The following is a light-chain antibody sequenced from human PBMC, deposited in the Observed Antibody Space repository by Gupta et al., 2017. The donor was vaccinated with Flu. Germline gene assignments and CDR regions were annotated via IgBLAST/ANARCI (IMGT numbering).Light chain of an antibody. J-gene: IGKJ2*01. Sequence: DIVLPQSPSSLAASVGDRVIISCRASQTLGTFFNWYQQKPGKAPRLLIYAVSNLQSGVPARFIGSGSGTDFTLTISRVEPEDFATYYCQQTYSGPSTFGQGT. V-gene: IGKV1-39*01. CDR3: QQTYSGPST. CDR1: QTLGTF. CDR2: AVS.